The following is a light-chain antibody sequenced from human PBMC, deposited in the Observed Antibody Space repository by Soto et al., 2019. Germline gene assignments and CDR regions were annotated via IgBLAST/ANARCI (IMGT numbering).Light chain of an antibody. J-gene: IGLJ3*02. CDR2: EDT. CDR3: CSYAGSSTAWV. V-gene: IGLV2-23*01. Sequence: QSALTQPASVSGSPGQSIAISCTGTSSDIGSNNLVSWYQQLPGKAPKLMIYEDTKRPSGVSNRFSGSKSGNTASLTISGLQAEDEADYYCCSYAGSSTAWVFGGGTKVTVL. CDR1: SSDIGSNNL.